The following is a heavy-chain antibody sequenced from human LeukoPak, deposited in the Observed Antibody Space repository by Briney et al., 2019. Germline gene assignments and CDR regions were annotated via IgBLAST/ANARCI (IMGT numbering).Heavy chain of an antibody. CDR1: GGSISSGGYY. CDR3: AREDRIAAAGSFDY. D-gene: IGHD6-13*01. V-gene: IGHV4-30-2*01. Sequence: RASQTLSLTCTVSGGSISSGGYYWRWIRQPPGKGLEWFGYIYHSGSTYYNPSLKSRVTISVDRSKNQFSLKLSSVTAADTAVYYCAREDRIAAAGSFDYWGQGTLVTVSS. J-gene: IGHJ4*02. CDR2: IYHSGST.